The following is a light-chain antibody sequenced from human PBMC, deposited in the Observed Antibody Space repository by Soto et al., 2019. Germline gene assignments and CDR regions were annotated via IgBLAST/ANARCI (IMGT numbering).Light chain of an antibody. J-gene: IGLJ2*01. CDR3: VLPYSGDVV. V-gene: IGLV7-46*01. CDR2: DTS. Sequence: QAVVTQEPSLTVSPGGTVTLTCGSNTGPVTSGHYPYWFHQKPGQAPTTLIYDTSVKHSWTPARFSGSLLGGKAALTLSGAQPEDDAEYYCVLPYSGDVVFGGGTKLTVL. CDR1: TGPVTSGHY.